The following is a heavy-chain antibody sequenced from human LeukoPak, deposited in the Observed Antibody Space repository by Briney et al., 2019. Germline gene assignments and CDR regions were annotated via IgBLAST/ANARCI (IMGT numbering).Heavy chain of an antibody. Sequence: ASVKVSCKASGYTFTSYDINWVRQATGQGLEWMGIINPSGGSTSYAQKFQGRVTMTRNTSISTAYMELSSLRSEDTAVYYCARGWITMVRGVNYWGQGTLVTVSS. CDR3: ARGWITMVRGVNY. CDR1: GYTFTSYD. CDR2: INPSGGST. D-gene: IGHD3-10*01. V-gene: IGHV1-8*01. J-gene: IGHJ4*02.